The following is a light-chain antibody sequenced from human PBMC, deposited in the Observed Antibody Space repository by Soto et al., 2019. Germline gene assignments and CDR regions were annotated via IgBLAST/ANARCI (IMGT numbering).Light chain of an antibody. CDR1: SSDVGGYNY. V-gene: IGLV2-11*01. CDR2: DVS. CDR3: SSYAGSYVV. J-gene: IGLJ2*01. Sequence: QSALTQPRSVSGSPGQSVTISCTGTSSDVGGYNYVSWYQQQPGKAPKLMIYDVSKRPSGVPDRFSGAKSGNTASLTISGLQAEEESDYCSSSYAGSYVVFGGGPTVTVL.